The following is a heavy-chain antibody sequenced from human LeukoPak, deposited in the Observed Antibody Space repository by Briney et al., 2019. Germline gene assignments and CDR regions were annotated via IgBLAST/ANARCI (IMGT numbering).Heavy chain of an antibody. D-gene: IGHD2-15*01. CDR3: AKGPVRTVVVVAADY. J-gene: IGHJ4*02. Sequence: PGGSLRLSCAASGFTFSTYAMSWVRQAPGKGLEWVSAISGSGGSTYYADSVKGRFTISRDNSKNTLYLQMNSLRAEDTAVYYCAKGPVRTVVVVAADYWGQGTLVTVSS. CDR1: GFTFSTYA. CDR2: ISGSGGST. V-gene: IGHV3-23*01.